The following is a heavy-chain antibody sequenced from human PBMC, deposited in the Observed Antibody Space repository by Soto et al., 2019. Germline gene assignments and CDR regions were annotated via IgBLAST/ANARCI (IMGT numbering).Heavy chain of an antibody. CDR2: ISWNSGSI. CDR3: AKDIIYDSSGYYSSYAFDI. D-gene: IGHD3-22*01. J-gene: IGHJ3*02. V-gene: IGHV3-9*01. Sequence: PGGSRILSCAASGFTFDDYAMQWVRQAPGKCLEWVSGISWNSGSIGYADSVKGRFTISRDNAKTSLYLQMNSLRAEETALYYCAKDIIYDSSGYYSSYAFDIWGQGTMVTVSS. CDR1: GFTFDDYA.